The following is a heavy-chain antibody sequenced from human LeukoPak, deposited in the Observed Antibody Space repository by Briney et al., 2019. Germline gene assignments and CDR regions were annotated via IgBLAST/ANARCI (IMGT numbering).Heavy chain of an antibody. D-gene: IGHD3-10*01. Sequence: SETLSLTCTVSGASINSYYWNWIRQPAGKGLEWIGCSYISGSTDYNPSLKSRVTVSVDTSQNQFSLKLTSVTAADTAVYYCARNQELGFWGQGTLVTVSS. J-gene: IGHJ4*02. CDR2: SYISGST. CDR3: ARNQELGF. V-gene: IGHV4-4*07. CDR1: GASINSYY.